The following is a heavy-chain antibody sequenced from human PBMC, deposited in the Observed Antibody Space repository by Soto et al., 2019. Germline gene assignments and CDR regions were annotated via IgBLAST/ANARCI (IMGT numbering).Heavy chain of an antibody. CDR3: ARDRNFDWLSDYYYYYMDV. V-gene: IGHV1-3*01. CDR1: GYTFTRYA. D-gene: IGHD3-9*01. J-gene: IGHJ6*03. CDR2: INGGNGNT. Sequence: GASVKVSCKASGYTFTRYAMHWVCQAPGQRLEWMGWINGGNGNTKYPQKFQGRVTITRDTSASTAYMELSSLRSEDTAVYYCARDRNFDWLSDYYYYYMDVWGKGTTVTVSS.